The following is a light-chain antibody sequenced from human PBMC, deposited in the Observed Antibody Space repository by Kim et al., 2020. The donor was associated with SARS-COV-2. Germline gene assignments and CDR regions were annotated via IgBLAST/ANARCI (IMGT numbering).Light chain of an antibody. J-gene: IGLJ2*01. CDR3: NSRDSNDNVG. CDR1: SLRSYY. Sequence: SSELTQDPAVSVALGQTVRITCQGDSLRSYYATWYQQKPGQAPILVIYGKNNRPSGIRDRFSGSSSGNTASLIITGIQAGDEADYYCNSRDSNDNVGLGG. V-gene: IGLV3-19*01. CDR2: GKN.